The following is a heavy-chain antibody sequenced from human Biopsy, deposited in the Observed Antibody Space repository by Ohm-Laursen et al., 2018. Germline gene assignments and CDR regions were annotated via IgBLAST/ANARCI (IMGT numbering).Heavy chain of an antibody. D-gene: IGHD1-7*01. CDR3: ATGPKRLTGTSYFES. V-gene: IGHV4-4*07. Sequence: SQTLSLTCNVSGGDINNYYWSWIRQPAGKGLEWIGQIYTSGDTNYNPSLKSRVSVSEDTSRRQFSLRLTSVTAADTAVYYCATGPKRLTGTSYFESWGRGILVTVSS. CDR2: IYTSGDT. J-gene: IGHJ4*02. CDR1: GGDINNYY.